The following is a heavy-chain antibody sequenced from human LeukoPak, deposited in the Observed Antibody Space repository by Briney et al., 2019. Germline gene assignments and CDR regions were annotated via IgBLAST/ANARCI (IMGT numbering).Heavy chain of an antibody. V-gene: IGHV4-59*01. D-gene: IGHD3-10*01. CDR3: ARVDYYGPGSPNWFDP. CDR1: GGSISSYY. CDR2: IYYSGST. Sequence: KPSETLSLTCTVSGGSISSYYWSWIRQPPGKGLEWIGYIYYSGSTNYNPSLKSRVTISVDTSKNQFSLKLSSVTAADTAVYYCARVDYYGPGSPNWFDPWGQGTLVTVSS. J-gene: IGHJ5*02.